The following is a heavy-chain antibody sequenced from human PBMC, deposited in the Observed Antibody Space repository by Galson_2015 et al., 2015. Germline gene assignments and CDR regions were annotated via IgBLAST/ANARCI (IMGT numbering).Heavy chain of an antibody. CDR1: GFSFGDYG. J-gene: IGHJ1*01. CDR2: IWFDASHK. V-gene: IGHV3-33*03. D-gene: IGHD2-8*01. Sequence: SLRLSCAASGFSFGDYGMHWVRQAPGTGLEWVAVIWFDASHKYYADSVKGRFTISKDNYTNTLSLQMDSLRVEDTAVYYCAKDPGFGYAGTWCEHWGQGTRSLSPQ. CDR3: AKDPGFGYAGTWCEH.